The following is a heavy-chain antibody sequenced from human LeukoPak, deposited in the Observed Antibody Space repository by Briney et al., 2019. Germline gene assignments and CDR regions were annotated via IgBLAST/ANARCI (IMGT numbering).Heavy chain of an antibody. D-gene: IGHD3-10*01. Sequence: GGSLRLSCAASGFTFSSYSMNWVRRAPGKGLEWFSSISSRSSYIYYAASVKGRFTISRDNAQNSLYPQMNSLRDEDTAVYYCAREEEITMVRGVINTFDYWGQGTLVTVSS. J-gene: IGHJ4*02. CDR2: ISSRSSYI. CDR3: AREEEITMVRGVINTFDY. V-gene: IGHV3-21*01. CDR1: GFTFSSYS.